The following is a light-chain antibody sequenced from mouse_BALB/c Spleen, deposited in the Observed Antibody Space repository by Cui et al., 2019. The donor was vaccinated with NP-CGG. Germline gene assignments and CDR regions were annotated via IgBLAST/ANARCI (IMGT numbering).Light chain of an antibody. CDR2: GTN. J-gene: IGLJ1*01. V-gene: IGLV1*01. Sequence: QAVVTQESALTTSAGETVTLTGRSSTGADPTSNYANWVQEIPDHLFTGLIGGTNNRAPGVPARFSGSLIGDKAALTITGAQTEDEAIYFCALWYSNHWVFGGGTKLTVL. CDR3: ALWYSNHWV. CDR1: TGADPTSNY.